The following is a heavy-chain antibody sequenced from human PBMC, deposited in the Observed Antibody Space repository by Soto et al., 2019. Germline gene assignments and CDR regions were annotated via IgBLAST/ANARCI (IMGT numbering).Heavy chain of an antibody. J-gene: IGHJ4*02. CDR3: AREDAAPGTTIKFDY. CDR1: GGTFSSYT. D-gene: IGHD1-7*01. CDR2: IIPILGIA. Sequence: SVKVSCKASGGTFSSYTISWVRQAPGQGLEWMGRIIPILGIANYAQKFQGRVTITADKSTSTAYMELSSLRSEDTAVYYCAREDAAPGTTIKFDYWGQGTLVTVSS. V-gene: IGHV1-69*04.